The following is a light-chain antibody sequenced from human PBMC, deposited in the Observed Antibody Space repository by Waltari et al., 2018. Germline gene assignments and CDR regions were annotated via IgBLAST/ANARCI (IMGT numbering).Light chain of an antibody. V-gene: IGLV3-1*01. CDR2: QDN. CDR3: QAWDSSTAV. Sequence: SYELTQPPSVSVSPGQTASITCSGDKLGHKYGYWYQQKPGQSPVLVSYQDNKRPSGIPERCSGSNSGNTATLTIRGTQAMDEADYYCQAWDSSTAVFGGGTKLTVL. J-gene: IGLJ2*01. CDR1: KLGHKY.